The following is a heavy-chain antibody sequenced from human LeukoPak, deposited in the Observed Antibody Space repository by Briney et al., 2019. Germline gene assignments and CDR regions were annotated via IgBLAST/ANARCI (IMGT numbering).Heavy chain of an antibody. CDR1: GGSFSGYY. J-gene: IGHJ4*02. D-gene: IGHD3-22*01. CDR3: ARGDYYDSSGNFDY. Sequence: PSETLSLTCAVYGGSFSGYYWSWIRQPPGKGLEWIGEINHSGSTNYNPSLKSRVTISVDTSKNQFSLKLSSVTAADTAVYYCARGDYYDSSGNFDYWGQGTLVTVSS. CDR2: INHSGST. V-gene: IGHV4-34*01.